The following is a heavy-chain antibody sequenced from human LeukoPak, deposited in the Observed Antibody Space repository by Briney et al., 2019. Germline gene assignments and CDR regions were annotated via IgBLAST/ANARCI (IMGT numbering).Heavy chain of an antibody. CDR2: ISGYNGNT. CDR3: TRDVRGVFDY. V-gene: IGHV1-18*01. CDR1: VYTFTSDG. D-gene: IGHD2-8*01. Sequence: ASVKVSCKASVYTFTSDGISGVRQAPGQGLEWMAWISGYNGNTNYAQKFQGRVTTTKDTSTSTAYMELGSLTSEDTAVYYCTRDVRGVFDYWGQGTLVTVSS. J-gene: IGHJ4*02.